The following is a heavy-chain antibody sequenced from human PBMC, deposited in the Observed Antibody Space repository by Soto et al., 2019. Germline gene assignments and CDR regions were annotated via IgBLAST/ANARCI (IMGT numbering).Heavy chain of an antibody. D-gene: IGHD3-22*01. V-gene: IGHV3-30*18. CDR2: ISYDGSNK. Sequence: PGGSLRLSCAASVFTFSSYGMHWVRQAPGKGLEWVAVISYDGSNKYYADSVKGRFTISRDNSKNTLYLQMNSLRAEDTAVYYCAKGALDYYDSSGYYSDYWGQGTLVTVSS. CDR3: AKGALDYYDSSGYYSDY. J-gene: IGHJ4*02. CDR1: VFTFSSYG.